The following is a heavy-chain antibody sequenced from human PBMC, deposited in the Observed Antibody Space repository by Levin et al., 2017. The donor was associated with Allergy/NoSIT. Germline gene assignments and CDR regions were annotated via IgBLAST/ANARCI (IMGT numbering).Heavy chain of an antibody. D-gene: IGHD4-23*01. Sequence: GESLKISCAASGFTFSMYGMHWVRQAPGKGLEWVAVISYDGSNKYYGDSVKGRFTISRDNSKNTVYLEMNSVRAEDTAVYYCAKARTTAVNHFDYWGQGTLVTVSS. V-gene: IGHV3-30*18. CDR2: ISYDGSNK. CDR3: AKARTTAVNHFDY. CDR1: GFTFSMYG. J-gene: IGHJ4*02.